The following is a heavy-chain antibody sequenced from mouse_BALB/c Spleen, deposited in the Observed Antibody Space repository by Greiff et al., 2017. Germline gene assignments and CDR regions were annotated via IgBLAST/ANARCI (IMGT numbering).Heavy chain of an antibody. CDR3: ARGGDGYDEGFAY. J-gene: IGHJ3*01. CDR2: ISYSGST. V-gene: IGHV3-2*02. Sequence: EVQLQQSGPGLVKPSQSLSLTCTVTGYSITSDYAWNWIRQFPGNKLEWMGYISYSGSTSYNPSLKSRISITRDTSKNQFFLQLNSVTTEDTATYYCARGGDGYDEGFAYWGQGTLVTVSA. CDR1: GYSITSDYA. D-gene: IGHD2-2*01.